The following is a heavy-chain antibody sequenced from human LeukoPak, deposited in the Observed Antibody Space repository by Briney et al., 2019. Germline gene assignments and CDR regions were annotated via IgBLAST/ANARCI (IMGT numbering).Heavy chain of an antibody. CDR3: ARFLEWPPWYMDV. V-gene: IGHV1-18*01. CDR1: GYTFTSCG. Sequence: ASVKVSCKASGYTFTSCGISWVRQAPGQGLEWMGWISAYNGNTNYAQKFQGRVTMTTDTSTSTAYMELRSLRSDDRAVYYCARFLEWPPWYMDVWGKGTTVTVSS. J-gene: IGHJ6*03. D-gene: IGHD3-3*01. CDR2: ISAYNGNT.